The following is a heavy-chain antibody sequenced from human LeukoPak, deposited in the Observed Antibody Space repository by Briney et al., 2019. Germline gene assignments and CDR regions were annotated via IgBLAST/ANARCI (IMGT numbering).Heavy chain of an antibody. Sequence: SETLSLTCTVSDDSITMYYWTWIRQPPGKGLEWIGYVDHTGSTKFNPSLNGRVSISRDTSNNFFSLRLRSVTAADTAVYFCARGRVSSSTWYSTYYYFFHMDFWGKGTTVTVSS. CDR3: ARGRVSSSTWYSTYYYFFHMDF. CDR2: VDHTGST. D-gene: IGHD4-11*01. CDR1: DDSITMYY. V-gene: IGHV4-59*01. J-gene: IGHJ6*03.